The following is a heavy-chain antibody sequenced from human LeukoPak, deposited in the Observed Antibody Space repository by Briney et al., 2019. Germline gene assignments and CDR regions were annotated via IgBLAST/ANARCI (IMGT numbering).Heavy chain of an antibody. J-gene: IGHJ3*02. CDR2: IYPGDSDT. Sequence: GESLKISCQGSGYSFTCYWIGWVRQMPGQGLEWMGIIYPGDSDTRYSPSFQGQITISADKPISTAYLQWSSLKDSDAAVYYCARHDGGGDVWGSYRYGAFDIWGQGTMVTVSS. CDR3: ARHDGGGDVWGSYRYGAFDI. D-gene: IGHD3-16*02. CDR1: GYSFTCYW. V-gene: IGHV5-51*01.